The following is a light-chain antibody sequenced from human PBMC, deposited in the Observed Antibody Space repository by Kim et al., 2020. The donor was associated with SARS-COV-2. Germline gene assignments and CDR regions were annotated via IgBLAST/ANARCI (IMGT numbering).Light chain of an antibody. CDR1: RIKTSS. J-gene: IGLJ3*02. CDR3: SSRDTTNSHVV. Sequence: AQGTTATITCNGDRIKTSSATWYQQKPGQAPVLVLYGKDNRPSGIPDRFSGSSSSNTGSLTITGAQAEDEADYYCSSRDTTNSHVVFGGGTQLTVL. CDR2: GKD. V-gene: IGLV3-19*01.